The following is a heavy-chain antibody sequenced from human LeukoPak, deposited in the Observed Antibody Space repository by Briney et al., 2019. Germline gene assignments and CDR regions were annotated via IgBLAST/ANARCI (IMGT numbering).Heavy chain of an antibody. CDR3: AKSGGYGLIDY. D-gene: IGHD1-26*01. V-gene: IGHV4-61*02. J-gene: IGHJ4*02. Sequence: SETLSLTCTVSGGSITNGGYYWSWIRQPAGKGLEWIGRIYTTGNTNYNPSLQSRVTISIDTSKNQFSLRVNSVTAADTAMYYCAKSGGYGLIDYWGQGTLVTVSS. CDR2: IYTTGNT. CDR1: GGSITNGGYY.